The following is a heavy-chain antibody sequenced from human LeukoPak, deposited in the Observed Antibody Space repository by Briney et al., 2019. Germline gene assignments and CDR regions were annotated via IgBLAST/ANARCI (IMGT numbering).Heavy chain of an antibody. Sequence: GGSLRLSCVASGFTFSSYEMNWVRQAPGQGLEWVAYISSTGNTVHYAGSVKGRFTISRDNAKNSLYLQMNRLRAEDTAVYYCTKETPQMDVWGKGTTVIVSS. CDR2: ISSTGNTV. CDR3: TKETPQMDV. D-gene: IGHD2-15*01. CDR1: GFTFSSYE. V-gene: IGHV3-48*03. J-gene: IGHJ6*04.